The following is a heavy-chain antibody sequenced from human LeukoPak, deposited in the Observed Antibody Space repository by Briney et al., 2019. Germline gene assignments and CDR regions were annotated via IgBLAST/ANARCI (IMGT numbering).Heavy chain of an antibody. V-gene: IGHV5-51*01. Sequence: GESLKISCKGSGYSFTSYWIGWVRQMPGKGLEWMGIIYPGDSDTRYSPSFQGQVTISADKSISTAYLQWSSLKASDTAMYYCARQELGYCSGGSCYDYYYYYMDVWGKGTTVTVSS. CDR2: IYPGDSDT. CDR1: GYSFTSYW. CDR3: ARQELGYCSGGSCYDYYYYYMDV. D-gene: IGHD2-15*01. J-gene: IGHJ6*03.